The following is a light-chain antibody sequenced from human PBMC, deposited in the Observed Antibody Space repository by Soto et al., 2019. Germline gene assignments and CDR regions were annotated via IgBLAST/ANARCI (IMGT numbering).Light chain of an antibody. V-gene: IGKV1-39*01. Sequence: DIPMTQSPSSLSASVGDRVTITCRPSQSISNYLNWYQQKPGKAPKLLIHGASSLHGGVPLRFSGSGSGTDFTLAISSLEREDFATYFCQQSYSMPWTFGQGTKVEIK. J-gene: IGKJ1*01. CDR3: QQSYSMPWT. CDR1: QSISNY. CDR2: GAS.